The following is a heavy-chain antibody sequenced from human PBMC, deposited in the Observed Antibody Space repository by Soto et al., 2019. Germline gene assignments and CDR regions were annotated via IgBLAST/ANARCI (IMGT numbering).Heavy chain of an antibody. Sequence: EVQLVDSGGGLVQPGGSLRLSCAASGFTFSTYGMNWVRQAPGKGLEWVSYISSSSRTIYYVDSVKGRFTISRDNADNSLYLETNSLRAEGTGVYYCAGDLKNYGGSGRGFDHWGQGTLVTVSS. CDR1: GFTFSTYG. J-gene: IGHJ4*02. V-gene: IGHV3-48*01. CDR2: ISSSSRTI. CDR3: AGDLKNYGGSGRGFDH. D-gene: IGHD4-17*01.